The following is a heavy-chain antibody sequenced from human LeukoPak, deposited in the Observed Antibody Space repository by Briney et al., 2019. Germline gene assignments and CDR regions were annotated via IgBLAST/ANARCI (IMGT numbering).Heavy chain of an antibody. Sequence: GSLRLSCVASGFTFGSYGMHWVRQAPGKGLEWVAFISYDGSNENIADSVKGRFIISRDNSKNTLYLQMNSLRAEDTAVYYCARGPAPRLGEFSYHALVDYWGQGTLVTVSS. CDR2: ISYDGSNE. CDR3: ARGPAPRLGEFSYHALVDY. CDR1: GFTFGSYG. D-gene: IGHD3-16*02. J-gene: IGHJ4*02. V-gene: IGHV3-30*03.